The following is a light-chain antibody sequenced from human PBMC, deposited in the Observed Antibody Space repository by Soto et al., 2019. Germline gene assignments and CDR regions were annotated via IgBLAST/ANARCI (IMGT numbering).Light chain of an antibody. J-gene: IGLJ2*01. CDR2: NNN. CDR3: AAWDDSPNGSVT. Sequence: QSVLTQPPSASGTPGQGVTISCSGSTANIGSDTVSWYHQLPGTAPKLLIYNNNQRPSGVPDRFSGSKSGSSASLAISGLQSEDEGDYYCAAWDDSPNGSVTFCGGTKLTVL. CDR1: TANIGSDT. V-gene: IGLV1-44*01.